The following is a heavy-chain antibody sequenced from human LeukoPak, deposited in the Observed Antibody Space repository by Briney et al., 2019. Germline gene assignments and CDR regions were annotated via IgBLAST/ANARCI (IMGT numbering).Heavy chain of an antibody. CDR2: ISGSGDST. Sequence: GGSLGLSCAASGFTFSSYAMSWVRQAPGKGLEWVSAISGSGDSTYYSDSVKGRFTISRDNSKNTLYVQMNSLRAEDTAVYYCAKPLVSDYYDSSGYWGYWGQGTLVTVSS. V-gene: IGHV3-23*01. CDR3: AKPLVSDYYDSSGYWGY. CDR1: GFTFSSYA. J-gene: IGHJ4*02. D-gene: IGHD3-22*01.